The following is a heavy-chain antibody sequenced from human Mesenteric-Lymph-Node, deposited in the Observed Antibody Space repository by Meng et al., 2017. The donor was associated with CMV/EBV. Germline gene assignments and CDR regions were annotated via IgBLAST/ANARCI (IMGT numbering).Heavy chain of an antibody. CDR3: ARDNGYTFAF. J-gene: IGHJ4*02. CDR2: INANSGGT. CDR1: GYTFTGYY. Sequence: SCKASGYTFTGYYMHWVRQAPGQGLEWMGRINANSGGTDYAQKFKGRVAMTRDTSSSTAYMELSSLRSDDTALYYCARDNGYTFAFWGQGALVTVSS. V-gene: IGHV1-2*06. D-gene: IGHD5-24*01.